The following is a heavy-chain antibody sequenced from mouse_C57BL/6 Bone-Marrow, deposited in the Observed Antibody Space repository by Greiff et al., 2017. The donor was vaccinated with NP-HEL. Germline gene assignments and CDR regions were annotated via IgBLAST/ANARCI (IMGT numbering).Heavy chain of an antibody. CDR1: GFTFSSYT. D-gene: IGHD2-3*01. CDR2: ISGGGGNT. Sequence: DVHLVESGGGLVKPGGSLKLSCAASGFTFSSYTMSWVRQTPEKRLEWVATISGGGGNTYYPDSVKGRFTISRDNAKNTLYLQMSSLRSEDTALYYCARPIYDGYYSAMDYWGQGTSVTVSS. CDR3: ARPIYDGYYSAMDY. V-gene: IGHV5-9*01. J-gene: IGHJ4*01.